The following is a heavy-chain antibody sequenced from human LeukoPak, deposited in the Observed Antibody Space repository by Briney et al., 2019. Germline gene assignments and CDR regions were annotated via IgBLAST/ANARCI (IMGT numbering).Heavy chain of an antibody. D-gene: IGHD3-22*01. CDR1: GFTFSSYW. CDR3: ARHSSGYYDYDY. Sequence: GGSLRLSCAASGFTFSSYWMHWVRQAPGKGLVWVSRINSDGRSTSYADSVKGRFTIPRDNSKNTPHLQMNSLRAEDTAVYYCARHSSGYYDYDYWGRGTPVTVAS. J-gene: IGHJ4*02. CDR2: INSDGRST. V-gene: IGHV3-74*01.